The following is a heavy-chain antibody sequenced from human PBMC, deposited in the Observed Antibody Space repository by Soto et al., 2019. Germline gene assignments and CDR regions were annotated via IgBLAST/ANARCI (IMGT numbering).Heavy chain of an antibody. D-gene: IGHD1-26*01. J-gene: IGHJ3*02. CDR2: IFRGTIT. CDR1: GFLVSTNY. Sequence: EVQLEESGGDLIQPGGSLRLSCAASGFLVSTNYMSWVRQAPGKGLEWISVIFRGTITYYADSVKGRFTISRDDVRNTVSLQMTSLRVEDTAIYYCARDRRRLGATMGAFEIWGQGTMVIVSS. CDR3: ARDRRRLGATMGAFEI. V-gene: IGHV3-53*01.